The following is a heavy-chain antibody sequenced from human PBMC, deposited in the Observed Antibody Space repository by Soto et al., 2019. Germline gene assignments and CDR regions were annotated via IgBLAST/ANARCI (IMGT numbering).Heavy chain of an antibody. V-gene: IGHV3-23*01. J-gene: IGHJ4*02. D-gene: IGHD4-17*01. CDR1: GFTFSSYA. CDR2: ISGSGGST. Sequence: PGGSLRLSCAASGFTFSSYAMSWVRQAPGKGLEWVSAISGSGGSTYYADSVKGRFTISRDNSKNTLYLQMNSLRAEDTAVYYCAKDGGESAYDYGDPEHKDYFDYWGQGTLVTVSS. CDR3: AKDGGESAYDYGDPEHKDYFDY.